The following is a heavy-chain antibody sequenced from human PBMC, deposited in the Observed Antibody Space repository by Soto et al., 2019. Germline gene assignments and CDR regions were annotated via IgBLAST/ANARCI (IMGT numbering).Heavy chain of an antibody. CDR3: ARDHHYYDSSSYYGMDV. CDR1: GFTFSSYS. Sequence: GGSLRLSCAASGFTFSSYSMNWVRQAPGKGLEWVSSISSSSSYIYYADSVKGRLTISRDNAKNSLYMQMNSLRAEDTAVYYCARDHHYYDSSSYYGMDVWGQGTTVIVSS. V-gene: IGHV3-21*01. CDR2: ISSSSSYI. D-gene: IGHD3-22*01. J-gene: IGHJ6*02.